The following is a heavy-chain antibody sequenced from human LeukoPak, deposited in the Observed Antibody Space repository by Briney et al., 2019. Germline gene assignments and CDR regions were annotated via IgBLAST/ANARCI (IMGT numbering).Heavy chain of an antibody. D-gene: IGHD2-2*01. CDR1: GFTFSTYE. J-gene: IGHJ3*02. CDR3: ATDRDCSSISCYNAFDI. CDR2: ISNDGRNK. Sequence: GRSLRLSCAASGFTFSTYEMHWVRQAPGKGLEWVAVISNDGRNKDYADSVKGRFTISRDNSKNTLYVQMNSLRAEDTAVYYCATDRDCSSISCYNAFDIWGQGTMVTVYS. V-gene: IGHV3-30*01.